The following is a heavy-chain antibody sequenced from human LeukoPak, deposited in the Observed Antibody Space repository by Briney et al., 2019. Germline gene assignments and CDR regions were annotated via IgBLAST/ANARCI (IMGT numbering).Heavy chain of an antibody. CDR3: ARDVGANPLNYDFWSGYYNSWFDP. V-gene: IGHV4-30-4*02. CDR1: GGSISSGDYY. Sequence: PSETLSLTCSVSGGSISSGDYYWSWIRQPPGKGLEWIGYIYYSGSTYYNPSLKSRVTISVDTSKNQFSLKLSSVTAADTAVYYCARDVGANPLNYDFWSGYYNSWFDPWGQGTLVTVSS. D-gene: IGHD3-3*01. J-gene: IGHJ5*02. CDR2: IYYSGST.